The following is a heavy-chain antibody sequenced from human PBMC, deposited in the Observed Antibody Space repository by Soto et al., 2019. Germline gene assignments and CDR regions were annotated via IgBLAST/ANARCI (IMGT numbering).Heavy chain of an antibody. D-gene: IGHD3-22*01. Sequence: SETLSLTCTVSGGSISSYYWSWIRQPPGKGLEWIGYIYYSGTTYYNPSLRSRVTISLDTSKNQFSLKLSSVTAADTAVYYYATYYFHTGGYSNWFDPWGQGTLVTVSS. V-gene: IGHV4-59*12. CDR2: IYYSGTT. CDR3: ATYYFHTGGYSNWFDP. CDR1: GGSISSYY. J-gene: IGHJ5*02.